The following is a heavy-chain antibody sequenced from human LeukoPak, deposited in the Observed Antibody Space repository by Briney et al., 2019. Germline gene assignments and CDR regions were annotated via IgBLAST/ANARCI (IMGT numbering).Heavy chain of an antibody. Sequence: GGSLRLSCAASGFTFSSYGMHWVRQAPGKGLEWVAVISYDGSNKYYADSVKGRFTISRDNSKNTLYLQMNSLRAEDTAVYYCAKEHVLRYFDWIDYWGQGTLVTVSS. CDR3: AKEHVLRYFDWIDY. D-gene: IGHD3-9*01. J-gene: IGHJ4*02. CDR2: ISYDGSNK. CDR1: GFTFSSYG. V-gene: IGHV3-30*18.